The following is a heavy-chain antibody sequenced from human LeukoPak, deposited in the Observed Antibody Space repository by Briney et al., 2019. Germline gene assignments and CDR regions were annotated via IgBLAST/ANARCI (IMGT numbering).Heavy chain of an antibody. V-gene: IGHV3-7*01. CDR2: IKQDGSEK. CDR1: GFTFSSYW. D-gene: IGHD3-10*01. J-gene: IGHJ4*02. Sequence: GGSLRLSCAASGFTFSSYWMTWVRQAPGKGLEWVANIKQDGSEKYYVDSVKGRFTISRDNAKNSLYLQMKSLRAEDTAVYYCARDLWFGELLYYWGQGTLVTASS. CDR3: ARDLWFGELLYY.